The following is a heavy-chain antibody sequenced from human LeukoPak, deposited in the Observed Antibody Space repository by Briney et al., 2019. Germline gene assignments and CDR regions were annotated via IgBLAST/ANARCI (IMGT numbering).Heavy chain of an antibody. CDR3: ARLSSGWSLFDY. J-gene: IGHJ4*02. CDR1: GFALSSYTM. Sequence: GSLRLSCAASGFALSSYTMSWVRQPPGKGLEWIGEIYHSGNTNYNPSLKSRVTISVDKSKNQFSLKLSSVTAADTAVYYCARLSSGWSLFDYWGQGTLVTVSS. CDR2: IYHSGNT. V-gene: IGHV4-4*02. D-gene: IGHD6-19*01.